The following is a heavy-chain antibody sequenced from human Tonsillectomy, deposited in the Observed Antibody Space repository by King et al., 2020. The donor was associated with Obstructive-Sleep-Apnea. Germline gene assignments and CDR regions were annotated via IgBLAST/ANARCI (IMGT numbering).Heavy chain of an antibody. CDR2: IWYDGSNK. J-gene: IGHJ3*02. Sequence: QLVQSGGGVVQPGRSLRLSCDASGFTFSTYGMHWGRQAPGKGREWGAGIWYDGSNKNYVDSVKGRLTISRDNSKNTLYPNMNSLRGEDTAVYYCAREIVGGAFDIWGQGTLVTVSS. V-gene: IGHV3-33*01. D-gene: IGHD3-16*01. CDR3: AREIVGGAFDI. CDR1: GFTFSTYG.